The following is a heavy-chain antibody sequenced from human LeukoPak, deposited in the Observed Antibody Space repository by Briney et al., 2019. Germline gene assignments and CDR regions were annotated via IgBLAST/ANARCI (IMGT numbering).Heavy chain of an antibody. V-gene: IGHV4-34*01. Sequence: SETLSLTCAVYGGSFSGYYWSWIRQPPGKGLEWIGEINHSGTTNYNPSLKSRVTISVDTSKNQFSLKLTSLTAADTAVYYCARTDTAMANDAFDIWGQGTMVTVSS. CDR1: GGSFSGYY. J-gene: IGHJ3*02. CDR2: INHSGTT. D-gene: IGHD5-18*01. CDR3: ARTDTAMANDAFDI.